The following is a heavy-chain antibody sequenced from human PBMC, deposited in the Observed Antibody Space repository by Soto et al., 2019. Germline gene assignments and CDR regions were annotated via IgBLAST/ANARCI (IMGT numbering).Heavy chain of an antibody. D-gene: IGHD4-17*01. CDR3: ARADYGDYHDAFDI. V-gene: IGHV4-59*12. CDR2: IYYSGST. J-gene: IGHJ3*02. CDR1: GGSISSYY. Sequence: SETLSLTCTVSGGSISSYYWSWIRQPPGKGLEWIGYIYYSGSTNYNPSLKSRVTISVDTSKNQFSLKLSSVTAADTAVYYCARADYGDYHDAFDIWGQGTMVTVSS.